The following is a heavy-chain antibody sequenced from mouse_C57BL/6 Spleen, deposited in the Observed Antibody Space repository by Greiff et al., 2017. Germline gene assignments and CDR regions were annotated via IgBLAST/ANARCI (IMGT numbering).Heavy chain of an antibody. CDR1: GYAFSSSW. CDR2: IYPGDGDT. CDR3: ARKEDGYYDYFDY. Sequence: QVQLQQSGPELVKPGASVKISCKASGYAFSSSWMNWVKQRPGKGLEWIGRIYPGDGDTNYNGKFKGKATLTADKSSSTAYMQLSSLTSEDSAVXFCARKEDGYYDYFDYWGQGTTLTVSS. J-gene: IGHJ2*01. V-gene: IGHV1-82*01. D-gene: IGHD2-3*01.